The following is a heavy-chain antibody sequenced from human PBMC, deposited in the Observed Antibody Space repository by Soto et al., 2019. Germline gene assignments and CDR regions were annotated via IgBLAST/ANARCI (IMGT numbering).Heavy chain of an antibody. J-gene: IGHJ6*02. CDR3: ARDYDYVWGSARLYYYYGMDV. Sequence: PGGSLRLSCVASGLTFNYYAMNWVRQAPGKGLEWVSLISYDGSSKYSADSVKGRFTISRDNSKNTLYLQMNSLRVEDTAVYYCARDYDYVWGSARLYYYYGMDVWGQGTTVTVSS. D-gene: IGHD3-16*01. CDR2: ISYDGSSK. CDR1: GLTFNYYA. V-gene: IGHV3-30-3*01.